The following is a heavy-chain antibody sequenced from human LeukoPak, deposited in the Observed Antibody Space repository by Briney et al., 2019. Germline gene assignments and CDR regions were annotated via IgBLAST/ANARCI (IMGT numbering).Heavy chain of an antibody. V-gene: IGHV1-69*06. CDR3: ARDGIHGSDLWDY. CDR1: GGTFSSYA. J-gene: IGHJ4*02. D-gene: IGHD3-10*01. Sequence: SVKVSCKASGGTFSSYAISWVRQAPGQGLEWMGGIIPIFGTADYAQKFQGRVTITADKSTSTAYMELSSLRSEDTAVYYCARDGIHGSDLWDYWGQGTLVTVSS. CDR2: IIPIFGTA.